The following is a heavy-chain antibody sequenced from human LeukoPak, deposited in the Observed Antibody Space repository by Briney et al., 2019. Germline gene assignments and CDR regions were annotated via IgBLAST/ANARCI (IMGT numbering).Heavy chain of an antibody. D-gene: IGHD1-1*01. Sequence: ASVKVSCKASGYTFTSYGISWVRQAPGQGLEGMGRSNPSGGSTSYAQKFQGRVTMTRDMSTSTVYMELSSLRSEDTAVYYCARPSGGIERRNAFDIWGQGTMVTVSS. J-gene: IGHJ3*02. V-gene: IGHV1-46*01. CDR2: SNPSGGST. CDR1: GYTFTSYG. CDR3: ARPSGGIERRNAFDI.